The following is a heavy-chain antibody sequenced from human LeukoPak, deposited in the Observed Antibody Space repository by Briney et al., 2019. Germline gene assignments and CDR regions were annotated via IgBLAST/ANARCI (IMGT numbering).Heavy chain of an antibody. CDR3: ARSSPRDFWSGYSVPYYYYYGMDV. D-gene: IGHD3-3*01. J-gene: IGHJ6*02. Sequence: PSETLSLTCTVSGGSISSYYWSWIRQPPGKGLEWIGYIYYSGCTNYNPSLKSRVTISVDTSKNQFSLKLSSVTAADTAVYYCARSSPRDFWSGYSVPYYYYYGMDVWGQGTTVTVSS. CDR2: IYYSGCT. V-gene: IGHV4-59*01. CDR1: GGSISSYY.